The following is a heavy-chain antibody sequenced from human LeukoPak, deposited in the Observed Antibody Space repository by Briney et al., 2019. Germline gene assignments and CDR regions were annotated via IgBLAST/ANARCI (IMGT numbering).Heavy chain of an antibody. V-gene: IGHV3-7*04. D-gene: IGHD3-22*01. Sequence: PGGSLRLSCAASGVMFPSYWMTWVRQAPGKGLEWVANIKQDGSEKYYVDSARGRFTISRDNAKNSLYLQMNSLRAEDTAVYYCARDEHQYYSESSGRFDYWGQGTLVTVSS. CDR1: GVMFPSYW. J-gene: IGHJ4*02. CDR2: IKQDGSEK. CDR3: ARDEHQYYSESSGRFDY.